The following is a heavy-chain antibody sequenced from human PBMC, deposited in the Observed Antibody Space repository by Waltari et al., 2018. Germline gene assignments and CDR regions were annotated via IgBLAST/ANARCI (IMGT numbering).Heavy chain of an antibody. CDR1: GLSLSSSGTR. J-gene: IGHJ6*02. CDR3: ARMVGPTYYHGLDV. Sequence: QVTLKESGPALVKPTQTLTLTCTVSGLSLSSSGTRVSWVRQPPGKALEWLARIDLDEDKYYSPSLKARLTISKDTFKNQVVLTMTNVDPVDTATYYCARMVGPTYYHGLDVWGQGTTVIVSS. D-gene: IGHD1-26*01. V-gene: IGHV2-70*04. CDR2: IDLDEDK.